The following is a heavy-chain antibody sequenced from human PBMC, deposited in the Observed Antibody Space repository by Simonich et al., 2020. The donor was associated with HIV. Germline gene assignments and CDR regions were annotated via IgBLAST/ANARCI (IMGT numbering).Heavy chain of an antibody. J-gene: IGHJ4*02. D-gene: IGHD5-12*01. Sequence: QVQLQESGPGLVKPSETLSLTCAVSGYSISSGYHWGWIRQPPGKGLEWIGSIFLGGNTYYNPSLKIRVTISVDTSKNQFSLKLSSVTAADTAVYYCASRGYGGYGLFAYWGQGTLVTVSS. CDR2: IFLGGNT. CDR3: ASRGYGGYGLFAY. CDR1: GYSISSGYH. V-gene: IGHV4-38-2*01.